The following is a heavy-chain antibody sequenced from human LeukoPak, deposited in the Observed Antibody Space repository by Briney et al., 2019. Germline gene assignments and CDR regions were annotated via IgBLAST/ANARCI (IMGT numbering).Heavy chain of an antibody. V-gene: IGHV1-18*01. J-gene: IGHJ4*02. D-gene: IGHD6-19*01. CDR2: ISAYNGNT. CDR3: ARARYSSGWYRNDDFDY. Sequence: ASVKVSRKASGYTFTSYGIIWVRQAPGQGLEWMGWISAYNGNTNYAQKLQGRVTMTTDTSTSTAYMELRSLRSDDTAVYYCARARYSSGWYRNDDFDYWGQGTLVTVSS. CDR1: GYTFTSYG.